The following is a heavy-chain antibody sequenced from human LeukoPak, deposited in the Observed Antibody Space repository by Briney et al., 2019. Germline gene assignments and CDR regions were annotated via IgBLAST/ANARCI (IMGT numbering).Heavy chain of an antibody. D-gene: IGHD5-24*01. J-gene: IGHJ4*02. V-gene: IGHV4-39*07. Sequence: NPSQTLSLTCTVSGGSISSGSYYWGWIRQPPGKGLEWIGSIYYSGSTYYNPSLKSRVTISVDTSKNQFSLKLSSVTAADTAVYYCARERDGYNYGFDYWGQGTLVTVSS. CDR1: GGSISSGSYY. CDR3: ARERDGYNYGFDY. CDR2: IYYSGST.